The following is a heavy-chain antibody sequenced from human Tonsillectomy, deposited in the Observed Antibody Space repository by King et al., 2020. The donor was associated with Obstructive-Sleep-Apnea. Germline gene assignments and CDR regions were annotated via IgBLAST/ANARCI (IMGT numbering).Heavy chain of an antibody. CDR2: IFSNDEK. CDR3: ARIGYCSSTSCLNYDY. Sequence: TLKESGPVLVKPTETLTLTCTVSGFSLSNAGMAVSWIRQPPGKALEWLAHIFSNDEKSYSTSLKSSLTISKDTSKSKVVLIMTNMDPVDTATYYCARIGYCSSTSCLNYDYWGQGTLVTVSS. V-gene: IGHV2-26*02. CDR1: GFSLSNAGMA. J-gene: IGHJ4*02. D-gene: IGHD2-2*01.